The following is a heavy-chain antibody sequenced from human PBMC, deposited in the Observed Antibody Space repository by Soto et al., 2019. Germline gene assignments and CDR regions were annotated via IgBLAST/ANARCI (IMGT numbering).Heavy chain of an antibody. CDR2: ISYDGNQK. D-gene: IGHD6-19*01. V-gene: IGHV3-30*01. CDR3: ARRIAVAGLDY. J-gene: IGHJ4*02. Sequence: QVQLVESGGGVVHPGRSLRLSCAASGFTFSTYSMHWVRQDPGKWLDWVSVISYDGNQKFYRDSVKGRFSISRDTSLHTVYLEMNRLSPEDKGVYYCARRIAVAGLDYWGQGTLVTVSS. CDR1: GFTFSTYS.